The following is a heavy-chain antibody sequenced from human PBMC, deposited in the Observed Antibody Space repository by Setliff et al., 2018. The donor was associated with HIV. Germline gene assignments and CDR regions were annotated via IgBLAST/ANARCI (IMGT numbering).Heavy chain of an antibody. CDR1: GFSVSNYY. CDR2: IYSDGTT. D-gene: IGHD6-25*01. J-gene: IGHJ4*02. CDR3: ARVLPYNSALDN. Sequence: GGSLRLSCAASGFSVSNYYMAWVRQAPGKGLEWVSTIYSDGTTYHADSVKGRFTLSRDNSKNTMYLQMNSLRREDTAVYYCARVLPYNSALDNWGQGTLVTVSS. V-gene: IGHV3-66*02.